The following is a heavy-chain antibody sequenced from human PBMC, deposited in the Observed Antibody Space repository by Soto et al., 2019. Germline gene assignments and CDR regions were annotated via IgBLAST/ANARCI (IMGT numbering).Heavy chain of an antibody. CDR1: GGSISSSSYY. CDR2: IYYSGST. Sequence: QLQLQESGPGLVKPSETLSLTCTVSGGSISSSSYYWGWIRRPPGKGLEWIGSIYYSGSTYYNPSLKSRVTISVDTSKNQFSLKLSSVTAADTAVYYCARTYYDFWSGYPQGYFDYWGQGTLVTVSS. D-gene: IGHD3-3*01. CDR3: ARTYYDFWSGYPQGYFDY. J-gene: IGHJ4*02. V-gene: IGHV4-39*01.